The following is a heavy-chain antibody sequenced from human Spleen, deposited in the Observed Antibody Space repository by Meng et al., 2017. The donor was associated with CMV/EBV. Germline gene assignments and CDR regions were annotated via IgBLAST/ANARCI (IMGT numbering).Heavy chain of an antibody. CDR3: ARGNYDYWFFDL. CDR1: GISFSNYA. Sequence: GESLKISCAASGISFSNYAMTWVRQAPGKGLEWVALISGSGAGTFYAESVKARFTISRDNSKNTLYLQMHSLTTKDTAVYYCARGNYDYWFFDLWGRGALVTVSS. J-gene: IGHJ2*01. CDR2: ISGSGAGT. D-gene: IGHD3-16*01. V-gene: IGHV3-23*01.